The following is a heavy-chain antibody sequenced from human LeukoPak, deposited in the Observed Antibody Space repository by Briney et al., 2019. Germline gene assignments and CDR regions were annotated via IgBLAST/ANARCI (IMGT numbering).Heavy chain of an antibody. Sequence: SETLSLTCAVSGGSISSSNWWSWVRQTPGKGLEWIGEMYHRGSINYNLALKSRVTISLDKSRNQFSLKLSSVTAADTAVYYCARRWDTAMVTWFDPWGQGTLVTVSS. D-gene: IGHD5-18*01. CDR2: MYHRGSI. CDR3: ARRWDTAMVTWFDP. J-gene: IGHJ5*02. V-gene: IGHV4-4*02. CDR1: GGSISSSNW.